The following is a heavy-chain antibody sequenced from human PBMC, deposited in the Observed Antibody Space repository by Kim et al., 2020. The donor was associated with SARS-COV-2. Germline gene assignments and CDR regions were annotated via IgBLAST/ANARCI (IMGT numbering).Heavy chain of an antibody. CDR3: ARGSNYDSSGISAFDI. Sequence: SAKGRFTISRDNAKNSLYLQMNSLRAEDTAVYYCARGSNYDSSGISAFDIWGQGTMVTVSS. D-gene: IGHD3-22*01. V-gene: IGHV3-11*01. J-gene: IGHJ3*02.